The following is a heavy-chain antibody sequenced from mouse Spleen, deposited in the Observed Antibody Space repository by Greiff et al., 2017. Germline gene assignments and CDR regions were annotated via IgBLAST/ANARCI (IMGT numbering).Heavy chain of an antibody. CDR3: ARDLYYGSSSSYWYFDV. V-gene: IGHV2-6-7*01. J-gene: IGHJ1*01. CDR1: GFSLTGYG. D-gene: IGHD1-1*01. Sequence: VKLVESGPGLVAPSQSLSITCTVSGFSLTGYGVNWVRQPPGKGLEWLGMIWGDGSTDYNSALKSRLSISKDNSKSQVFLKMNSLQTDDTARYYCARDLYYGSSSSYWYFDVWGAGTTVTVSS. CDR2: IWGDGST.